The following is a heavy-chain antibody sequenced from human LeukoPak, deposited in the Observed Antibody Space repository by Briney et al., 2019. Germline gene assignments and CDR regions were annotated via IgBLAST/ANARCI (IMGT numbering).Heavy chain of an antibody. CDR1: GGSISSSSYY. Sequence: SETLSLTCTVSGGSISSSSYYWGWIRQPPGKGLEWIGSIYYSGSTYYNPSLKSRVTISVDTSKNQFSLKLSSVTAADTAVYYCARGRFGIAAATTGLGIWGQGTMVTVSS. V-gene: IGHV4-39*01. J-gene: IGHJ3*02. CDR3: ARGRFGIAAATTGLGI. D-gene: IGHD6-13*01. CDR2: IYYSGST.